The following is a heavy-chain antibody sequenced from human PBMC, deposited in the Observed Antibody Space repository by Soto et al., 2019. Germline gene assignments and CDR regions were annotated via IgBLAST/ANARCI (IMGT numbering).Heavy chain of an antibody. CDR2: ISYDGGNE. D-gene: IGHD6-19*01. Sequence: ESGGGVVQPGRSLRLSCVASGFTFSRYAMHWVRQHPGKGLEWVAVISYDGGNEYYADSLKGRFTISRDNSKNTLYLQMNSLKPEDTAVYYCVTPTSDLQWLADGFDDWGQGTLVTVSS. J-gene: IGHJ4*02. CDR3: VTPTSDLQWLADGFDD. CDR1: GFTFSRYA. V-gene: IGHV3-30*03.